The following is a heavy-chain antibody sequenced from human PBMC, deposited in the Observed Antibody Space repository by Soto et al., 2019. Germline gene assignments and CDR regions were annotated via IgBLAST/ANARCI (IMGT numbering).Heavy chain of an antibody. D-gene: IGHD5-12*01. V-gene: IGHV5-10-1*01. Sequence: GESLKISCNGSGYSFTSYCISWVRQMPGKGLEWMGRIDPGDSYTNYSPSFQGHVTISADKSISTAYLQWSSLKDSDTAMYYCARGVEMATIVLSYGMDVWGQGTTVTVSS. J-gene: IGHJ6*02. CDR3: ARGVEMATIVLSYGMDV. CDR1: GYSFTSYC. CDR2: IDPGDSYT.